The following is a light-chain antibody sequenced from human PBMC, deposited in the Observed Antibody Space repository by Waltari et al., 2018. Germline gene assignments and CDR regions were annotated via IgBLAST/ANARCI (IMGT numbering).Light chain of an antibody. Sequence: SYELTQTPSMSVSPGQTAIITCSGNNLGNKYVSWYHQKPGQSPLMLIYKDNIRPAGIPARSSGSNSGNTATLTISGTQATDEGDFYCQAWDNIVVFGGGTKLTVL. CDR3: QAWDNIVV. CDR2: KDN. V-gene: IGLV3-1*01. CDR1: NLGNKY. J-gene: IGLJ2*01.